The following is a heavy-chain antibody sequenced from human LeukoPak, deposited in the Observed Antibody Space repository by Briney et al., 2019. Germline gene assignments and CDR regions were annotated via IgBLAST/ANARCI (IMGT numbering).Heavy chain of an antibody. Sequence: SETLSLTCTVSGGSIRSSYWSWIRQPPGKGLEWIGYVYYTGSTNYNPSLKSRVTISLDTSKNQFSLKLSSVTAADTAVYFCARHGASGWYVNWFDPWGQGTLVTVSS. D-gene: IGHD6-19*01. CDR2: VYYTGST. CDR1: GGSIRSSY. J-gene: IGHJ5*02. CDR3: ARHGASGWYVNWFDP. V-gene: IGHV4-59*08.